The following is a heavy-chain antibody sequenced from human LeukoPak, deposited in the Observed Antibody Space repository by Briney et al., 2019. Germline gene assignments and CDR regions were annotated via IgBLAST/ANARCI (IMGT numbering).Heavy chain of an antibody. CDR1: GGSFSGYY. CDR3: ARGQIYCGGDCYSRDFDY. CDR2: INHSGSA. Sequence: SETLSLTCAVYGGSFSGYYWSWIRQPPGKGLEWIGEINHSGSANYNPSLKSRVTISVDTSKNQFSLKLSSVTAADTAVYYCARGQIYCGGDCYSRDFDYWGQGTLVTVSS. D-gene: IGHD2-21*02. J-gene: IGHJ4*02. V-gene: IGHV4-34*01.